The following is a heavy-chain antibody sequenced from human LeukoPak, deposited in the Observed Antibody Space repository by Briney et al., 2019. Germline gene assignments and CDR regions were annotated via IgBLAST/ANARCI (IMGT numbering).Heavy chain of an antibody. CDR3: ARAQWELPDY. CDR1: GYAFTGYY. Sequence: ASVKVSCKTSGYAFTGYYMHWVRQAPGQALEWMGWMNPNSGNTGYAQKFQGRVTITRNTSISTAYMELSSLRSEDTAVYYCARAQWELPDYWGQGTLVTVSS. V-gene: IGHV1-8*03. D-gene: IGHD1-26*01. J-gene: IGHJ4*02. CDR2: MNPNSGNT.